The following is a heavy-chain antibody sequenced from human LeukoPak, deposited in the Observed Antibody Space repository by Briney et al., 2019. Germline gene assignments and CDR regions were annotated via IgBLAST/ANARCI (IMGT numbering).Heavy chain of an antibody. J-gene: IGHJ4*02. V-gene: IGHV5-51*01. CDR1: GYSFTSYW. Sequence: RGESLKISCKGSGYSFTSYWIGWVRQMPGKGLEWMGIIYPGDSDTRYSPSFQGQVTISADKSISTAYLQWSSLKASDTAVYYCARVTYYYDSSGYYYLDYWGQGTLVTVSS. CDR3: ARVTYYYDSSGYYYLDY. D-gene: IGHD3-22*01. CDR2: IYPGDSDT.